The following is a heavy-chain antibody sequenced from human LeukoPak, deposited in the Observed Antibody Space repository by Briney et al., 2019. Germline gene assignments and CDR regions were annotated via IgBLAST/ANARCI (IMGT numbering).Heavy chain of an antibody. CDR2: INRSGST. CDR3: AKGAGGFSYYNWFDP. V-gene: IGHV4-39*07. J-gene: IGHJ5*02. D-gene: IGHD5-18*01. Sequence: PSETLSLTCTVSGGSISSSSYYWGWIRQPPGKGLEWIGEINRSGSTNYNPSLKSRVTISVDTSKNQFSLKLASVTAADTAIYYCAKGAGGFSYYNWFDPWGQGTLVTVSS. CDR1: GGSISSSSYY.